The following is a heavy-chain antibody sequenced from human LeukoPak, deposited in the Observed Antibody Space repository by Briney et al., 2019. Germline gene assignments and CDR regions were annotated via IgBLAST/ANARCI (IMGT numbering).Heavy chain of an antibody. D-gene: IGHD2-15*01. CDR1: GFTFSSYA. CDR2: ISGSGGST. CDR3: AKGRDIVVVVAYYFDY. J-gene: IGHJ4*02. V-gene: IGHV3-23*01. Sequence: GGSLRLSCAASGFTFSSYAMSWVRQAPGKGLEWVSAISGSGGSTYYADSVKGRFTISRDNSKNTLYLQMNSLRAEDTAVYYCAKGRDIVVVVAYYFDYWGQGTLVTVSS.